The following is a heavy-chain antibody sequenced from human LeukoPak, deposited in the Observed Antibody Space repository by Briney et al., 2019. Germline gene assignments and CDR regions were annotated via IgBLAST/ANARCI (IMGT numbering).Heavy chain of an antibody. CDR2: IVVGSGNT. D-gene: IGHD3-3*02. CDR3: ARSYLVSYYYYYMDV. CDR1: GFTLSSSA. J-gene: IGHJ6*03. V-gene: IGHV1-58*01. Sequence: ASVKVSCKASGFTLSSSAVQWVRQGRGQRLEWIGWIVVGSGNTDYAQNFQERVTITSDMSTNTAYMELSSLRSEDTAVYYCARSYLVSYYYYYMDVWGKGTTVTVSS.